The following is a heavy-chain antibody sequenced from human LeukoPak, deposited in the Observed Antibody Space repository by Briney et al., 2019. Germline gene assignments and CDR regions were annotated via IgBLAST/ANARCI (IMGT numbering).Heavy chain of an antibody. Sequence: SETLSLTCAVSGGSISSSSYYWGWIRQPPGKGLEWIGEINHSGSTNYNPSLKSRATISVDTSKNQFSLKLSSVTAADTAVYYCATREVITMVRGVTYHNWFDPWGQGTLVTVSS. D-gene: IGHD3-10*01. CDR2: INHSGST. CDR3: ATREVITMVRGVTYHNWFDP. J-gene: IGHJ5*02. V-gene: IGHV4-39*07. CDR1: GGSISSSSYY.